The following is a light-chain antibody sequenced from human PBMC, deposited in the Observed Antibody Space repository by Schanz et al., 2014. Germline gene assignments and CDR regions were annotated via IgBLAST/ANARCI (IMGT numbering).Light chain of an antibody. V-gene: IGKV1-5*01. CDR1: QSVGRW. Sequence: DMQMTQSPSSLSASVGDRVTITCRASQSVGRWLAWYQQKPGKASKLLINDASSLESGVPSRFSGSGAGTEFTLTVSFLQPDDFATYFCQQYKDYPRTFGRGTKVEVK. CDR2: DAS. J-gene: IGKJ1*01. CDR3: QQYKDYPRT.